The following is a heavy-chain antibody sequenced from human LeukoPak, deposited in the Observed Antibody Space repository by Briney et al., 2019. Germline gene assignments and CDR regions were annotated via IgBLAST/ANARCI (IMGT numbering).Heavy chain of an antibody. D-gene: IGHD5-12*01. Sequence: SETLSLTCAVYGGSFSGYYWSWIRQPPGKGLEWIGEINHSGSTNYNPSLKSRVTISVDTSKNQFSLKLSSVTAADTAVYYCARGLGSGYDWSWFDPWGQGTLVTASS. CDR1: GGSFSGYY. CDR2: INHSGST. J-gene: IGHJ5*02. CDR3: ARGLGSGYDWSWFDP. V-gene: IGHV4-34*01.